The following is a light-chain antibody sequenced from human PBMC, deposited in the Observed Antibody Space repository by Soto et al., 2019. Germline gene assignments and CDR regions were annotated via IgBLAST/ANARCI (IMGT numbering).Light chain of an antibody. CDR1: QSVNSN. CDR2: DAS. V-gene: IGKV3-15*01. CDR3: QQYNFWPALT. Sequence: EIVMTQSPATLSVSPGERATLSCRASQSVNSNLAWYRQKPGQAPRLLISDASTRATGVPARFSGSGSGTEFTLTISSLQSEDSGIYYCQQYNFWPALTFGGGTKVEIK. J-gene: IGKJ4*01.